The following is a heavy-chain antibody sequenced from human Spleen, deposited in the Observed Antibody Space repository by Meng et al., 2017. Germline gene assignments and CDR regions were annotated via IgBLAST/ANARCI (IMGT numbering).Heavy chain of an antibody. V-gene: IGHV1-2*06. J-gene: IGHJ4*02. CDR3: ATVVQWLVRSFDY. D-gene: IGHD6-19*01. CDR1: GYTFPDYW. Sequence: ASVKVSCKASGYTFPDYWLHWVRRAPGQGLEWMGRINPKSGDTHYAQRFQGRVTMTVDTSTDTAYMELSSLRSEDTAVYYCATVVQWLVRSFDYWGQGTLVTVSS. CDR2: INPKSGDT.